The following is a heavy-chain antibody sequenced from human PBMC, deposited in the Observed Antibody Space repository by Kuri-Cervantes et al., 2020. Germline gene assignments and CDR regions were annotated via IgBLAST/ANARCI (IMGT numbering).Heavy chain of an antibody. V-gene: IGHV3-23*01. CDR1: GFTFSSYA. D-gene: IGHD6-6*01. Sequence: GESLKISCAAPGFTFSSYAMSWVRQAPGKGLEWVSAISGSGGSTYYADSVKGRFTISRDNSKNTLYLQMNSLRAEDTAVYYCARDRSSSYWGQGTLVTVSS. CDR3: ARDRSSSY. CDR2: ISGSGGST. J-gene: IGHJ4*02.